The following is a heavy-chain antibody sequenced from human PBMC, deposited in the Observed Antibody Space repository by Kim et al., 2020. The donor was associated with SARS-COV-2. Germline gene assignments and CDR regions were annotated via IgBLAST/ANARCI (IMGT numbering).Heavy chain of an antibody. CDR3: ARIFHSGTGVDI. J-gene: IGHJ3*02. CDR2: IKQDGSAK. CDR1: GITFSSYW. V-gene: IGHV3-7*01. D-gene: IGHD3-10*01. Sequence: GGSLRLSCAASGITFSSYWMSWVRQAPGKGLEWVANIKQDGSAKYYVDSVKGRFTISRDNAKNSLYLQMNSLRAEDTAVYYCARIFHSGTGVDIWGQGTMCTVSS.